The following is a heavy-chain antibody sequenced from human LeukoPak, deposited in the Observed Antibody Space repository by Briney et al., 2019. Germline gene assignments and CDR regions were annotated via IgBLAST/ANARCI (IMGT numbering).Heavy chain of an antibody. D-gene: IGHD7-27*01. J-gene: IGHJ4*02. V-gene: IGHV3-48*01. CDR1: GFTFSNYN. CDR3: ARAWGFFDY. Sequence: GGSLRLSCAASGFTFSNYNMNWVRQPPGKGLQWVSYISSSSNIIYYADSVKGRFTISRDNAKNSLFLQMNSLRAEDTAVYYCARAWGFFDYWGQGTLVTVSS. CDR2: ISSSSNII.